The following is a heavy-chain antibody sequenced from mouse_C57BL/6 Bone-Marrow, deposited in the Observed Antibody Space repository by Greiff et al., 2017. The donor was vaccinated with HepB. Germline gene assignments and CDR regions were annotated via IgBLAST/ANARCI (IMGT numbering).Heavy chain of an antibody. CDR2: IDPETGGT. Sequence: QVHVKQSGAELVRPGASVTLSCKASGYTFTDYEMHWVKQTPVHGLEWIGAIDPETGGTAYNQKFKGKAILTADKSSSTAYMELRSLTSEDSAVYYCTRGGITTDYYAMDYWGQGTSVTVSS. D-gene: IGHD2-4*01. V-gene: IGHV1-15*01. J-gene: IGHJ4*01. CDR3: TRGGITTDYYAMDY. CDR1: GYTFTDYE.